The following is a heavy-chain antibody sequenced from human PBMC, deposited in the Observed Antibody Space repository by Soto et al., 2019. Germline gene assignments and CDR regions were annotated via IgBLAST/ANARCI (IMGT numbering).Heavy chain of an antibody. CDR3: AKEESDDFWSGAYGMDV. Sequence: EVQLLESGGGLVQPGGSLRLSCAASGFTFSSYAMSWVRQAPGKGLEWVSAISGSGGSTYYADSVKGRFTISRDNSKNTLYLQMNSLRAEDTAVYYCAKEESDDFWSGAYGMDVWGQGTTVTVSS. D-gene: IGHD3-3*01. CDR2: ISGSGGST. V-gene: IGHV3-23*01. CDR1: GFTFSSYA. J-gene: IGHJ6*02.